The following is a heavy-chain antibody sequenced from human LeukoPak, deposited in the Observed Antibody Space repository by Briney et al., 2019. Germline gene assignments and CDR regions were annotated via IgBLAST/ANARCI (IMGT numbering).Heavy chain of an antibody. CDR2: FYPGDSDT. D-gene: IGHD2-2*01. V-gene: IGHV5-51*01. CDR1: GYTFTSYW. Sequence: GESLKISCKGSGYTFTSYWIGWVRQVPGKGLEWMGIFYPGDSDTRYSPSFQGQVTISADKSINTAYLQWSSLKASDTAMYYCARSVVPAAFNAFDIWGQGTMVTVSS. J-gene: IGHJ3*02. CDR3: ARSVVPAAFNAFDI.